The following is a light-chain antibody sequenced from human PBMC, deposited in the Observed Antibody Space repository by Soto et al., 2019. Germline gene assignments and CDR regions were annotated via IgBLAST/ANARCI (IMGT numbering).Light chain of an antibody. CDR2: KVS. Sequence: DVVMTQSPLSLPVTLGQPASISCRSSQSLAYSDGNTYLNWFQQRPGQSPRRLIYKVSNRDSGVPGRFSGSGSGPDLTLKISRVEAEDVGVYYCMQGTHWPPYTFGQGTKLEFK. CDR1: QSLAYSDGNTY. CDR3: MQGTHWPPYT. V-gene: IGKV2-30*01. J-gene: IGKJ2*01.